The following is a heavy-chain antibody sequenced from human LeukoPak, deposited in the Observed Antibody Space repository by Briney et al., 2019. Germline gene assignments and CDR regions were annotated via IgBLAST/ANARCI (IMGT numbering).Heavy chain of an antibody. CDR3: ARDKGHAAAASLYYFDY. CDR2: IIPILGIA. D-gene: IGHD6-13*01. CDR1: GGXFSSYA. J-gene: IGHJ4*02. V-gene: IGHV1-69*04. Sequence: SSVKVSCKASGGXFSSYAISWVRQAPGQGLEWMGRIIPILGIANYAQKFQGRVTITADKSMSTAYMELSSLRSEDTAVYYCARDKGHAAAASLYYFDYWGQGTLVTVSS.